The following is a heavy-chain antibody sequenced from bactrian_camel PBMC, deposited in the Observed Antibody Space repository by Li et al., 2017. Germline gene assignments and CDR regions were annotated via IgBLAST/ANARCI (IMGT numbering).Heavy chain of an antibody. CDR2: IGNDEST. Sequence: QLVESGGGSVQAGESLSLSCTASSYMWSSNCMGWYRLAPGEAREGVAAIGNDESTTYADSVKGRFTISKDNAKGTLYLQMNNLKPEDTDIYYCAATGSYDTTYNPTLNPNRYNFWGRGTQVTVS. V-gene: IGHV3S53*01. D-gene: IGHD2*01. CDR3: AATGSYDTTYNPTLNPNRYNF. CDR1: SYMWSSNC. J-gene: IGHJ4*01.